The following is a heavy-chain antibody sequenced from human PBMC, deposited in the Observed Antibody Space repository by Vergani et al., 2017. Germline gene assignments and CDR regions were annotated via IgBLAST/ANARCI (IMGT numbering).Heavy chain of an antibody. J-gene: IGHJ3*02. CDR2: IHYSENT. CDR3: AKVGRSEVAGTFGAFDI. Sequence: QVQLQESGPGLVKSSETLSLTCSVSFDSIRNLYCNWIRQPPGKGLEWIGSIHYSENTNYNPSLKTRVTISVDTAKNQFSLTLTSVTAADTAVYYCAKVGRSEVAGTFGAFDIWVQGTTVTVSS. V-gene: IGHV4-59*11. CDR1: FDSIRNLY. D-gene: IGHD6-19*01.